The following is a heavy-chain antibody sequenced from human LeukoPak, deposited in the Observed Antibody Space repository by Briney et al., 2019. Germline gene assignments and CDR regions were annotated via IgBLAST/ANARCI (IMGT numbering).Heavy chain of an antibody. CDR2: IYTSGST. J-gene: IGHJ6*04. CDR1: GGSLSRYY. Sequence: SETLSLTCTVSGGSLSRYYWSWIRQPAGKGLEWIGRIYTSGSTSYNPSLKSRVTISVDKSKNQFSLKLSSVTAADTAVYYCARQGLLAGSLYYWMDVWGKGTTVTVSS. V-gene: IGHV4-4*07. CDR3: ARQGLLAGSLYYWMDV. D-gene: IGHD3-9*01.